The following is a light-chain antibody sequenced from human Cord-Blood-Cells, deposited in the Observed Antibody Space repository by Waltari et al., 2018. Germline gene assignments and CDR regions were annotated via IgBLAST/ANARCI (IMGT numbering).Light chain of an antibody. CDR2: WAS. Sequence: DIVMSQSPDSLAVSLGEKAPINCKSSQSVLYSSNNKNYLDWYQQKPGQPPKLLIYWASTRESGVPDRFSGSGSGTDFTLTISSLQAEDVAVYYCQQYYSTPLTFGGGTKVEIK. J-gene: IGKJ4*01. CDR1: QSVLYSSNNKNY. V-gene: IGKV4-1*01. CDR3: QQYYSTPLT.